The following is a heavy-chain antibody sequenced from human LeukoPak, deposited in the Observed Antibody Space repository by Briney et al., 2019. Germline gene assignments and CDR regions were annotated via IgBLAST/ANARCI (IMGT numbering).Heavy chain of an antibody. CDR1: GGTFSSYA. V-gene: IGHV1-69*05. CDR2: IIPIFGTA. CDR3: ATVRPTYSNNTWFDP. J-gene: IGHJ5*02. Sequence: SVKVSCKASGGTFSSYAIGWVRQAPGQGLEWMGRIIPIFGTANYAQRFQGRVTITTDESTSTAYMQLSSLRSEDTAVYYCATVRPTYSNNTWFDPWGQGTLVTVSS. D-gene: IGHD4-11*01.